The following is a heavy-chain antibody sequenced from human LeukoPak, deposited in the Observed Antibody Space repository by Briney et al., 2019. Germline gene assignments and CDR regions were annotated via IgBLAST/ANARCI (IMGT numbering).Heavy chain of an antibody. CDR3: AKAVGATVLYYYGMDV. J-gene: IGHJ6*02. CDR2: ISGSGGDT. CDR1: GFTFRSYA. Sequence: PGGSLRLSCAASGFTFRSYAIYWVRQAPGKGLEWVSGISGSGGDTYFADSVRGRFTIFRDNSKNTVFLQMDSLRVEDTAVYYCAKAVGATVLYYYGMDVWGQGTTVTVSS. D-gene: IGHD1-26*01. V-gene: IGHV3-23*01.